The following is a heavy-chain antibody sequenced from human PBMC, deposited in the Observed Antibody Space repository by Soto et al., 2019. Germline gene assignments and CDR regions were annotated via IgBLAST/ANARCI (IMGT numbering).Heavy chain of an antibody. V-gene: IGHV3-15*07. CDR1: GLTFSNAW. J-gene: IGHJ4*02. Sequence: GGSLRLSCAASGLTFSNAWMNWVRQAPGKGLEWVGRIKSKTDGGTTDYAAPVKGRFTISRDDSKNTLYLQMNSLKTEDTAVYYCTTALAARPVTSFDYWGQGTLVTVSS. CDR3: TTALAARPVTSFDY. D-gene: IGHD6-6*01. CDR2: IKSKTDGGTT.